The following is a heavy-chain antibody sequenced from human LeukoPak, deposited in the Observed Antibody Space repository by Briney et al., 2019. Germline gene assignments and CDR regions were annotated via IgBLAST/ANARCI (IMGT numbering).Heavy chain of an antibody. CDR3: ARGRRPDY. CDR1: GGSVSSGDYN. CDR2: IYYSGST. V-gene: IGHV4-30-4*08. Sequence: SETLSLTCTVSGGSVSSGDYNWSWIRQPPGKGLEWIGYIYYSGSTYYNSSLRSRVTMSIDTSKDQFSLKLSSVTAADTAVYYCARGRRPDYWGQGTLVTVSS. J-gene: IGHJ4*02.